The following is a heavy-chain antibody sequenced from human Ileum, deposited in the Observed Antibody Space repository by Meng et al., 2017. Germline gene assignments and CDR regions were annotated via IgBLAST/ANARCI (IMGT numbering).Heavy chain of an antibody. Sequence: QLRLQESGPGLVKPSETLSLTCSVSSVSFTNHIYYWVWIRRPPGKGLEWIGSIYYGGSTYYNPSLKSRVTISVDTSTNQFSLKLISVTAADTAVYYCARRAHYGDPPRWGQGTLVTVSS. CDR1: SVSFTNHIYY. J-gene: IGHJ4*02. V-gene: IGHV4-39*01. CDR2: IYYGGST. D-gene: IGHD4-17*01. CDR3: ARRAHYGDPPR.